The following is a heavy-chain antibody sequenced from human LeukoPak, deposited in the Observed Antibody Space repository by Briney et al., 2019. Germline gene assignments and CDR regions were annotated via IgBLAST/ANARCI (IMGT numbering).Heavy chain of an antibody. J-gene: IGHJ4*02. Sequence: GASVKVSCKASGYTFTSYGISWVRQPPEQGLEWMGWISAYNGNTNYAQKLQGRVTIPTDTSTGTAYMELRSLRSDDTAVYYCARDGYGVAFDYWGQGTLVTVSS. V-gene: IGHV1-18*01. CDR1: GYTFTSYG. D-gene: IGHD5-12*01. CDR3: ARDGYGVAFDY. CDR2: ISAYNGNT.